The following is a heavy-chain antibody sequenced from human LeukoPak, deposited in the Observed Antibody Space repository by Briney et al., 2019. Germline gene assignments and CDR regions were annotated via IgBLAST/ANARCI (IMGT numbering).Heavy chain of an antibody. J-gene: IGHJ6*03. CDR2: IIPIFGTA. Sequence: SVKVSCKASGGTFSSYAISWVRQAPGQGLEWMGGIIPIFGTANYAQKFQGRVTITADESTSTAYMELSSLRSEDTAVYYCARVVGYCSSTSCFTYYYHYMDVWGKGTTVTVSS. V-gene: IGHV1-69*13. CDR3: ARVVGYCSSTSCFTYYYHYMDV. CDR1: GGTFSSYA. D-gene: IGHD2-2*02.